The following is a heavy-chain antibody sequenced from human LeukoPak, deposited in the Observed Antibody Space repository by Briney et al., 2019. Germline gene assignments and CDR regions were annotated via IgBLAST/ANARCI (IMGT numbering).Heavy chain of an antibody. CDR1: GYTLTSYY. CDR3: ARATLSDYYFTY. Sequence: ASVKVSCKASGYTLTSYYMHWVRQAPGQGLEWVGIINPSGGSTSYAQKFQGRVTMTRDTSTNTVYMELSSLRSEDTAVYFCARATLSDYYFTYWGQGTLVTVSP. CDR2: INPSGGST. V-gene: IGHV1-46*01. J-gene: IGHJ4*02.